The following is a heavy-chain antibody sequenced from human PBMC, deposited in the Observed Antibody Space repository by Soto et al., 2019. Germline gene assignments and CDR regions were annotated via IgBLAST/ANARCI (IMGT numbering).Heavy chain of an antibody. V-gene: IGHV2-70*13. Sequence: ASGPTLVNPTETLTLTCTFSGFSLTSPGMCVSWIRQPPGKALEWLALIERDDDDKYYSTSLKTRLTISKDTRKNQVVLTMANKDPADTGTYYCARSIRGPRRFNGMDVWGQGTTVTVSS. D-gene: IGHD1-20*01. CDR3: ARSIRGPRRFNGMDV. CDR1: GFSLTSPGMC. CDR2: IERDDDDK. J-gene: IGHJ6*02.